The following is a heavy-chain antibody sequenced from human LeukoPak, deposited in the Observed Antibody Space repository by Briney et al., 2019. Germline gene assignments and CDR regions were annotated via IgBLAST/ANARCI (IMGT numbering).Heavy chain of an antibody. CDR1: GFTFSSYA. J-gene: IGHJ3*02. D-gene: IGHD2-15*01. Sequence: GGSLRLSCAASGFTFSSYAMSWVRQAPGKGLEWVAVISYDGSNKYYADSVKGRFTISRDNSKNTLYLQMNSLRAEDTAVYYCAKLYSHVVVAARSDAFDIWGRGTMVTVSS. CDR2: ISYDGSNK. V-gene: IGHV3-30*18. CDR3: AKLYSHVVVAARSDAFDI.